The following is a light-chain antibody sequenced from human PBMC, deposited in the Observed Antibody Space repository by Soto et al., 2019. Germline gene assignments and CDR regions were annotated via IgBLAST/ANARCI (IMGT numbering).Light chain of an antibody. V-gene: IGLV1-47*01. J-gene: IGLJ1*01. CDR1: SSNIGSNY. CDR3: AAWDDSLSGYV. Sequence: QSVLTQPPSASGTPGQRVTISCSGSSSNIGSNYVYWYHQLPGTAPKLLIYRNNQWPSGVPDRFSGSKSGTSASLAISGLRSEDEADYCCAAWDDSLSGYVFGPGTTLTVL. CDR2: RNN.